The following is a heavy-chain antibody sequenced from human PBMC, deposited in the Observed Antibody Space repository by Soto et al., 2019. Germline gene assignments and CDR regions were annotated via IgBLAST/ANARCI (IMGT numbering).Heavy chain of an antibody. CDR1: GSTLPIYA. CDR2: IKAGNGKT. D-gene: IGHD6-6*01. CDR3: ASAVAVPADFDY. J-gene: IGHJ4*02. Sequence: QVQLVQSGSEDKQPGSSLQVSCKASGSTLPIYAMHWLRPGPRQRLARLAWIKAGNGKTKYSQKFQGRVTMTRGTSASAGYGETSLLRSEATAVHYCASAVAVPADFDYCGPGTLVTGST. V-gene: IGHV1-3*05.